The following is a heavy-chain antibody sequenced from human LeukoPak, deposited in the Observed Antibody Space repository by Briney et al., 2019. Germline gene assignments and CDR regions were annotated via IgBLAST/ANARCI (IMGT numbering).Heavy chain of an antibody. Sequence: SETLSLTCTVSGYSINDNYWSWIRQPPGKGLEWIGYIYDSGSAKYNPSLKSPVTFSVDTSKNLSSLKLTSLTAADTAVYYCATCRDEFGDYGFTSWGQGTLVTVSS. V-gene: IGHV4-59*01. CDR2: IYDSGSA. CDR3: ATCRDEFGDYGFTS. D-gene: IGHD4-17*01. CDR1: GYSINDNY. J-gene: IGHJ5*02.